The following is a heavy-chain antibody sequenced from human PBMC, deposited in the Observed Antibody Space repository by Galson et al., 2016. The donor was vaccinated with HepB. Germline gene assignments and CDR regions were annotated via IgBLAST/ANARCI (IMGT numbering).Heavy chain of an antibody. Sequence: SLRLSCAASGFTFRTYSMNWVRQAPGKGLEWLSYISSSGNTIYYADSVKGRLTISRDNAKNSLHLQMDSLRDEDTAVYYCARDSATVSHEIRDYFAYWGQGTLVTVSS. D-gene: IGHD4-11*01. V-gene: IGHV3-48*02. J-gene: IGHJ4*02. CDR2: ISSSGNTI. CDR1: GFTFRTYS. CDR3: ARDSATVSHEIRDYFAY.